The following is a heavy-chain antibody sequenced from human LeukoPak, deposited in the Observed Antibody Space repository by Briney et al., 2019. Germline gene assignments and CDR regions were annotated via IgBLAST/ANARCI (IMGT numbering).Heavy chain of an antibody. V-gene: IGHV1-2*02. Sequence: ASVKVSCKASGYTXTGNYMHWVRQAPGQGLEWMGWINPNRGNTNYPQKFQGRVTMTRDTSISTAYMELSRLRFDDMAVYYCARVRDNYGMDVWGQGTTVTVSS. CDR2: INPNRGNT. CDR3: ARVRDNYGMDV. J-gene: IGHJ6*02. D-gene: IGHD5-24*01. CDR1: GYTXTGNY.